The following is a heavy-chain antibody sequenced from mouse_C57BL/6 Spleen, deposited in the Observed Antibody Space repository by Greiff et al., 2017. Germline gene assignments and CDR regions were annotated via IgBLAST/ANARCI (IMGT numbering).Heavy chain of an antibody. CDR2: INPNNGGT. J-gene: IGHJ2*01. CDR3: ASNLFDY. V-gene: IGHV1-26*01. CDR1: GYTFTDYY. Sequence: EVQLQQSGPELVKPGASVKISCKASGYTFTDYYMNWVKQSHGKSLEWIGDINPNNGGTSYNQKFKGKATLTVDKSSSTAYMELRSLTSEDSAVYYCASNLFDYWGLGTTLTVSS.